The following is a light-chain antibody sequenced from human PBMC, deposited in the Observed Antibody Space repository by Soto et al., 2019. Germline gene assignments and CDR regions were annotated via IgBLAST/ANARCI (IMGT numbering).Light chain of an antibody. Sequence: DIQLTQSPSFLSASGGDRVTITCRARQGISSYLAWYQQKPGKAPKLLIYAASTLQSVVPSRFSGSGSGTEFTLSIRSLQREDFATYYCQQRNSYLITFGQGTRLEIK. V-gene: IGKV1-9*01. CDR1: QGISSY. J-gene: IGKJ5*01. CDR2: AAS. CDR3: QQRNSYLIT.